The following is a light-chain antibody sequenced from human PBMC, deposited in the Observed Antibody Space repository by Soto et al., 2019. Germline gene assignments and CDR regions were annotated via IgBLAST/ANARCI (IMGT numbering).Light chain of an antibody. CDR2: GAS. CDR3: QRAFAAPVQDCNCYYHT. V-gene: IGKV1-39*01. J-gene: IGKJ3*01. CDR1: QGISTT. Sequence: DIEMTQSPSSLSASVGDRVTITCRASQGISTTLCWYQQRPGKPPSLLIYGASTLQTGVPSRFSGSGAATDFTLTINSPQPKDFATYYCQRAFAAPVQDCNCYYHTFGHGTKVDI.